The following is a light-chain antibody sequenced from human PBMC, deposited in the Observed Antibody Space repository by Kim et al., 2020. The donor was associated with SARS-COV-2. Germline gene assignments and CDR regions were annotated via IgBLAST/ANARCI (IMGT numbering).Light chain of an antibody. CDR3: QAWDSSTVV. V-gene: IGLV3-1*01. CDR1: KLGDRY. Sequence: VSPGQTASITCSGDKLGDRYACWYQQKPGQSPVLVIYQDTKRPSGIPERFSGSDSGNTATLTISGTQAMDEADYYCQAWDSSTVVFGGGTQLTVL. J-gene: IGLJ2*01. CDR2: QDT.